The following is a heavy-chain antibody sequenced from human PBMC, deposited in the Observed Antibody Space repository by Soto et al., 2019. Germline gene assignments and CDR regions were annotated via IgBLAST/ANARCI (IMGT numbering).Heavy chain of an antibody. V-gene: IGHV3-30*18. D-gene: IGHD3-22*01. CDR1: GFTFSSYG. J-gene: IGHJ4*02. CDR2: ISYDGSNK. Sequence: GGSLRLSCAASGFTFSSYGMHWVRQAPGKGLEWVAVISYDGSNKYYADSVKGRFTISRDNSKNTLYLQMNSLRAEDTAVYYCAKDSSSGYSSPDYWGQGTLVTVSS. CDR3: AKDSSSGYSSPDY.